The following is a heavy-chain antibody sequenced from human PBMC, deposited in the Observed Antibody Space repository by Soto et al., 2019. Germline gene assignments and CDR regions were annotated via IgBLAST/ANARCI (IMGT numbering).Heavy chain of an antibody. D-gene: IGHD6-13*01. CDR3: ARGMGIAATGRYDY. V-gene: IGHV3-48*01. Sequence: EVPLVESGGGSVQLGGSLRLSCAASGITFSGNGMNWVRPAPGKGLEWVLYIASSSSTIYYADSVKGRFTISRDNAKNSLYLQMNSLRVDDTAVYYCARGMGIAATGRYDYWGQGILVTVSS. CDR1: GITFSGNG. CDR2: IASSSSTI. J-gene: IGHJ4*02.